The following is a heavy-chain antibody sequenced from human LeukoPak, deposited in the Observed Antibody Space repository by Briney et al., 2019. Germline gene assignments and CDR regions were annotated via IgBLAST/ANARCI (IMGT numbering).Heavy chain of an antibody. CDR3: ARVRGSARGGYYFDY. Sequence: PGGSLRLSCAASGFTFSSYAMHWVRQAPGKGLEYVSAISSNGGSTYYANSVKGRFTISRDNSKNTLYLQMGSLRAEDMAVYYCARVRGSARGGYYFDYWGQGTLVTVSS. D-gene: IGHD3-10*01. CDR2: ISSNGGST. J-gene: IGHJ4*02. CDR1: GFTFSSYA. V-gene: IGHV3-64*01.